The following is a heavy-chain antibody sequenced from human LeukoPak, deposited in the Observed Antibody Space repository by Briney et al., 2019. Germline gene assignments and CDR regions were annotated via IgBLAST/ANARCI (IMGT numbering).Heavy chain of an antibody. J-gene: IGHJ4*02. V-gene: IGHV4-4*09. CDR3: ARHNPAYSSGFELDY. CDR2: IYTSGST. Sequence: PSETLSLTCTVAGGSISSYYWSWIRQPPGKGLEWIGYIYTSGSTNYNPSLKSRVTISVDTSKNQFSLKLSPVTAADTAVYYCARHNPAYSSGFELDYWGQGTLVTVSS. CDR1: GGSISSYY. D-gene: IGHD6-19*01.